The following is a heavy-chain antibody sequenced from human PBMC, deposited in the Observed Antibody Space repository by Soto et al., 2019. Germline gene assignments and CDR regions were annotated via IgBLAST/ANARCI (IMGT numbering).Heavy chain of an antibody. CDR1: GYTFTSYD. CDR3: ARDLAPAAGISPDYFDY. J-gene: IGHJ4*02. Sequence: ASVKVSCKASGYTFTSYDINWVRQATGQGLEWMGWMNPNSGNTNYAQKLQGRVTMTTDTSTSTAYMELRSLRSDDTAVYYCARDLAPAAGISPDYFDYWGQGTLVTVSS. D-gene: IGHD6-13*01. V-gene: IGHV1-18*01. CDR2: MNPNSGNT.